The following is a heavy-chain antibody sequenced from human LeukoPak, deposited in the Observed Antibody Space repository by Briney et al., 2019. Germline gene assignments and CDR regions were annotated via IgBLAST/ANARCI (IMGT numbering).Heavy chain of an antibody. V-gene: IGHV4-31*03. CDR3: ARGAWGTAVNY. CDR1: GGSISSGGYY. CDR2: VFYSGST. J-gene: IGHJ4*02. D-gene: IGHD1-1*01. Sequence: SETLSLTCTVSGGSISSGGYYWDWIRQHPGKGLEWVGYVFYSGSTYYNPSLKSRVSISVDTSKNQFSLKLNSVTAADTAVYYCARGAWGTAVNYWGQGIQVTVSS.